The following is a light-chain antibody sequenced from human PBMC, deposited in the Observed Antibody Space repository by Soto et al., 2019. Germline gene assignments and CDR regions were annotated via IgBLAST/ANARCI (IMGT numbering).Light chain of an antibody. CDR3: CSYAGTYTHYV. V-gene: IGLV2-11*01. J-gene: IGLJ1*01. CDR2: DVN. Sequence: QSALTQPRSVSGSPGQSVTISCTGTSSDVGGYNFVSWYQQHPGKAPKLMIYDVNKRPSGVPGRFSGSKSGNTASLTISWLQAEDEADYYCCSYAGTYTHYVFGTGTKVTV. CDR1: SSDVGGYNF.